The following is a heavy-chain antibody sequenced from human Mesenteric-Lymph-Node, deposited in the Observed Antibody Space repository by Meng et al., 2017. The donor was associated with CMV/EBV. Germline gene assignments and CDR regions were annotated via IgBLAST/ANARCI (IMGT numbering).Heavy chain of an antibody. D-gene: IGHD2/OR15-2a*01. CDR1: GFNFRGYS. Sequence: GGSLRLSCAASGFNFRGYSMNWVRLAPGKGLEWVASIAGGSATYIYYGDSVEGRFTISRDNAKNSLYLQMNNLRAEDSAVYYCARATTFSGMDVWGQGTTVTVSS. CDR3: ARATTFSGMDV. J-gene: IGHJ6*02. V-gene: IGHV3-21*06. CDR2: IAGGSATYI.